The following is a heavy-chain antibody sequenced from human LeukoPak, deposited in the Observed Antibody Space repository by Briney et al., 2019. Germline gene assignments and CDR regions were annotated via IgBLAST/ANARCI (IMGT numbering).Heavy chain of an antibody. CDR2: ISGSGGST. D-gene: IGHD6-13*01. V-gene: IGHV3-23*01. CDR3: AKRQQLTPNWFDP. CDR1: GFTFSSYA. J-gene: IGHJ5*02. Sequence: GGSLRLSCAASGFTFSSYAMSWVRQAPVKGLEWVSAISGSGGSTYYADSVKGRFTISRDNSKNTLYLQMNSLRAEDTATYYCAKRQQLTPNWFDPWGQGTLVTVSS.